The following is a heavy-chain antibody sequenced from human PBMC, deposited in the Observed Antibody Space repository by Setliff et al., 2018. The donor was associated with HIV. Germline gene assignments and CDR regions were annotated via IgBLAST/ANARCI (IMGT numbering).Heavy chain of an antibody. CDR2: IQYDESNK. Sequence: PGGSLRLSCAVSGLTFSRYGFHWVRQVPGKGLDWVTFIQYDESNKYYGDSVRGRFTISRDDSKNTLYLQMNSLRSEDTAVYFCAKSFNSGPTNWNIDVWGTGTTVTGSS. J-gene: IGHJ6*03. CDR1: GLTFSRYG. D-gene: IGHD1-20*01. V-gene: IGHV3-30*02. CDR3: AKSFNSGPTNWNIDV.